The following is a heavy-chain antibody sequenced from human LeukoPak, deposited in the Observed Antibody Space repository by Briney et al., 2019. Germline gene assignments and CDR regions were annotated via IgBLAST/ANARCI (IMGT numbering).Heavy chain of an antibody. Sequence: PSQTLSLTCAVSGGSISSGGYSWSWIRQPPGKGLEWIGYIYHSGSTYYNPSLKSRVTISVDRSKNQFSLKLSSVTAADTAVYYCARDATYCGGDCYSGSFDIWGQGTMVTVSS. CDR3: ARDATYCGGDCYSGSFDI. CDR1: GGSISSGGYS. CDR2: IYHSGST. D-gene: IGHD2-21*02. J-gene: IGHJ3*02. V-gene: IGHV4-30-2*01.